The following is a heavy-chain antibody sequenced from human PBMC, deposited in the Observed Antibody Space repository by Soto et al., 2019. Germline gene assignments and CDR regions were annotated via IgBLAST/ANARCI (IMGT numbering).Heavy chain of an antibody. CDR1: GFSLSTSGVG. CDR2: IYWDDDK. CDR3: AHTPRIAVAAYDWFDP. V-gene: IGHV2-5*02. J-gene: IGHJ5*02. D-gene: IGHD6-19*01. Sequence: SGPTLVNPTQTLTLTCTFSGFSLSTSGVGVGWIRQPPGKALEWLALIYWDDDKRYSPSLKSRLTITKDTSKNQVVLTMTNMDPVDTATYYCAHTPRIAVAAYDWFDPWGQGTLVTVSS.